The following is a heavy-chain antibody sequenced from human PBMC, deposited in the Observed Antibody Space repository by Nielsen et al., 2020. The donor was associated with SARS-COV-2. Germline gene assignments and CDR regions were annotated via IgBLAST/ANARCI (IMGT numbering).Heavy chain of an antibody. CDR1: GFTFDAYA. D-gene: IGHD5-12*01. J-gene: IGHJ4*02. Sequence: GGSLRLSCAASGFTFDAYAMHWVRQAPGKGLEWVSGISWNSGSIGYADSVKGRFTISRDNAKNSLYLQMNSLRAEDTALYYCAKDRGGYDQRNFDYWGQGTLVTVSS. CDR2: ISWNSGSI. V-gene: IGHV3-9*01. CDR3: AKDRGGYDQRNFDY.